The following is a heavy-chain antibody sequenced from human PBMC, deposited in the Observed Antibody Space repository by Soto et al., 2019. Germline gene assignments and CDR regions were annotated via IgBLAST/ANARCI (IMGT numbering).Heavy chain of an antibody. J-gene: IGHJ4*02. D-gene: IGHD3-10*01. Sequence: QVHLQESGPGLVKPSETLSLTCTVSGGSISSYYWSWIRQPPGKGLEWIGYIYYSGSTNYNPSLKSRVTISVDTSKNQFSLKLNSMTAADTAVYYCARHNYGSGSTYFDYWGQGTLVTVSS. V-gene: IGHV4-59*08. CDR2: IYYSGST. CDR3: ARHNYGSGSTYFDY. CDR1: GGSISSYY.